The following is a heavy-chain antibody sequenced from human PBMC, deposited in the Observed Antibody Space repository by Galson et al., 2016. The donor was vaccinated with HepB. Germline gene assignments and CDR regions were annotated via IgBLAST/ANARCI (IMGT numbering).Heavy chain of an antibody. Sequence: SLRLSCAASGFTFSNYNVNWVRQAPGKGLEWVSFISRTGTHIYYANSVKGQFTIFRDNANNSLYLQMNSLRVEDTAVYYCAHAPNLYYFDNWGQGTLVTASS. V-gene: IGHV3-21*04. CDR2: ISRTGTHI. CDR3: AHAPNLYYFDN. D-gene: IGHD2-2*01. CDR1: GFTFSNYN. J-gene: IGHJ4*02.